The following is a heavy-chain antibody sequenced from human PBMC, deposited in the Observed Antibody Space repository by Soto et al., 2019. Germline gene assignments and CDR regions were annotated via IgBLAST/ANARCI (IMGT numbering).Heavy chain of an antibody. D-gene: IGHD6-19*01. CDR1: GYTFTSYG. V-gene: IGHV1-3*01. CDR3: VPVAVGGDYGYDY. CDR2: INPGNGNT. Sequence: ASVKVSCKASGYTFTSYGINWVRQAPGRGLEWMGWINPGNGNTKYSQQFQGRVIIDRDTSASTAYMELNSLRAEDTAIYYCVPVAVGGDYGYDYWGQGTLVTVSS. J-gene: IGHJ4*02.